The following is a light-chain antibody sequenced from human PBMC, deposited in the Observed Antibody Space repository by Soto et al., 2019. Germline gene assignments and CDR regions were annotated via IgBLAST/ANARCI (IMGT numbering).Light chain of an antibody. CDR2: GAS. CDR1: QSVSSSY. V-gene: IGKV3-20*01. Sequence: EIVLTQSPGALSLSPGERATLSCRASQSVSSSYLAGYQQKPGQAPRLLIYGASSRATGIPDRFSGSGSGTDFTLTISRLEPEDFAVYYWQQYGGSPQKIGQGTKVEIK. CDR3: QQYGGSPQK. J-gene: IGKJ1*01.